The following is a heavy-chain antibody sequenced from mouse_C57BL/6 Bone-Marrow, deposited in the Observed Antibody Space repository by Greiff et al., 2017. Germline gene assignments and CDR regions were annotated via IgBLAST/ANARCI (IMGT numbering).Heavy chain of an antibody. CDR3: TRDLTTVVFDD. J-gene: IGHJ2*01. CDR2: ISSGGDYI. Sequence: EVQGVESGEGLVKPGGSLTLSCAASGFTFSSYAMSWVRQTPETRLEWVAYISSGGDYIYYADTVKGRFTISRDNARNTLYLQMSSLKSEDTAMYYCTRDLTTVVFDDWGQGTTLTVSS. CDR1: GFTFSSYA. D-gene: IGHD1-1*01. V-gene: IGHV5-9-1*02.